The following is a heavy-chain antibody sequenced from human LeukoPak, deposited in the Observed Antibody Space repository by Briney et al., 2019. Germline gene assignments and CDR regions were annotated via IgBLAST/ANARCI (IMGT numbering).Heavy chain of an antibody. CDR1: GGSISGYY. V-gene: IGHV4-59*01. Sequence: PSETLSLTCTVSGGSISGYYWSWIRQPPGKGLEWIAYIYYNGISNYNPSLKSRVIISVDSSKNQFSLKLTSVTAADTAVYYCATSARGGLVILTLDYWGQGTLVTVSS. CDR2: IYYNGIS. J-gene: IGHJ4*02. D-gene: IGHD3-9*01. CDR3: ATSARGGLVILTLDY.